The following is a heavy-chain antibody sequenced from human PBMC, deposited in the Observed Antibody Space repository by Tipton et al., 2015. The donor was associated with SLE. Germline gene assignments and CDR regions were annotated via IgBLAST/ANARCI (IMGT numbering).Heavy chain of an antibody. D-gene: IGHD6-25*01. CDR2: INHSGST. CDR3: ASPGSSAPGPYFQH. Sequence: TLSLTCAVYGGSFSGYYWSGIRKPPGKGLEWIGEINHSGSTNYNPSLKSRVTISVDTSKNQFSLKLRSVTAADTAVYYCASPGSSAPGPYFQHWGQGTLVTVAS. CDR1: GGSFSGYY. V-gene: IGHV4-34*01. J-gene: IGHJ1*01.